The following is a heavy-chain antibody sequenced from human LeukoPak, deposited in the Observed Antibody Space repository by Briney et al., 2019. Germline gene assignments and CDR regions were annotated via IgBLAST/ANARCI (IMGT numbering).Heavy chain of an antibody. CDR2: ISNSGSSK. Sequence: GGSLRLSCVAFGFTFSNYDMNWVRQVPGKGLEWVSYISNSGSSKYYVDSVKGRFTISRDNAKNSLYLQMNSLRAEDTAVYYCASLTVTGGSLSDYWGQGTLVTVSS. V-gene: IGHV3-48*03. CDR1: GFTFSNYD. J-gene: IGHJ4*02. CDR3: ASLTVTGGSLSDY. D-gene: IGHD2-15*01.